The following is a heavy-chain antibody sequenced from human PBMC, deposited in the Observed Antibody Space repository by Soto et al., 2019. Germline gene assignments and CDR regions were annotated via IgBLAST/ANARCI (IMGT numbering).Heavy chain of an antibody. V-gene: IGHV4-34*01. Sequence: SETLSLTCAVYGGSFSGYYWSWIRQPPGKGLEWIGEINHSGSTNYNPSLKSRVTISVDTSKNQFSLKLSSVTAADTAVYYCARAKGYCSSTSCRYNWFDPWGQGTLVTVSS. J-gene: IGHJ5*02. CDR3: ARAKGYCSSTSCRYNWFDP. CDR1: GGSFSGYY. D-gene: IGHD2-2*01. CDR2: INHSGST.